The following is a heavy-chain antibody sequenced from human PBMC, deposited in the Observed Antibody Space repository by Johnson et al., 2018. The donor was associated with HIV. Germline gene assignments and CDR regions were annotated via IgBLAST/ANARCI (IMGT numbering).Heavy chain of an antibody. Sequence: QVQLVESAGGVAQPGTSLRLSCTASGFAFSSYALHWVRQAPGKGLEWVAVISYDGRDAYYADSVKGRFTSSRDNSKNTLYLQMNSLRPEDSAVYYCATLWFGEVSVYDAFDVWGQGTMVTVSS. CDR1: GFAFSSYA. D-gene: IGHD3-10*01. CDR2: ISYDGRDA. V-gene: IGHV3-30*04. CDR3: ATLWFGEVSVYDAFDV. J-gene: IGHJ3*01.